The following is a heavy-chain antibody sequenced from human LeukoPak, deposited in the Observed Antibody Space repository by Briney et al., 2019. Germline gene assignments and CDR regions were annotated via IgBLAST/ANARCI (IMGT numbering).Heavy chain of an antibody. CDR2: IIPIFGTA. Sequence: SVKVSCKASGGTFSSYAISWVRQAPGQGLEWMGGIIPIFGTANYAQKFQGRVTITADKSTSTAYMELSSLRGEDTAVYYCARCTTGKTFGSLREIKKSREIDYWGQGTLVTVSS. J-gene: IGHJ4*02. V-gene: IGHV1-69*06. CDR3: ARCTTGKTFGSLREIKKSREIDY. D-gene: IGHD1-1*01. CDR1: GGTFSSYA.